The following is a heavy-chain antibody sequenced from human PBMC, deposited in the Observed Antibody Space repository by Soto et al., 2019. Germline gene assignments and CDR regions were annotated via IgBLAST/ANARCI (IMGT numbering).Heavy chain of an antibody. J-gene: IGHJ5*02. V-gene: IGHV3-21*01. CDR2: MTSSSTYI. Sequence: GWSLRLSCAASGFSFSSDSMTWVRQAPGKGLEWVSSMTSSSTYIYYADSVKGRFTISRDNAKNSLYLQMNSLRAEDTALYYCARSLQGIFSGFDPWGQGTLVTVSS. CDR1: GFSFSSDS. D-gene: IGHD3-3*01. CDR3: ARSLQGIFSGFDP.